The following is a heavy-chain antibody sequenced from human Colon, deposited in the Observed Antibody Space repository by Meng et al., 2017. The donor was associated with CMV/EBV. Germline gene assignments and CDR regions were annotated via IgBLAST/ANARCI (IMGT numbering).Heavy chain of an antibody. CDR3: ARDSNLSGLAY. Sequence: QVQLREPCPGLVKPSETLSLTCTVSGASITSYYWSWIRQPAGKGLEWIGRVYISGNTNYNPSLKSRVTMSIDTSKNQLSLNIKSVTAADTAVYYCARDSNLSGLAYWGQGTLVTVSS. V-gene: IGHV4-4*07. CDR2: VYISGNT. J-gene: IGHJ4*02. D-gene: IGHD3-10*01. CDR1: GASITSYY.